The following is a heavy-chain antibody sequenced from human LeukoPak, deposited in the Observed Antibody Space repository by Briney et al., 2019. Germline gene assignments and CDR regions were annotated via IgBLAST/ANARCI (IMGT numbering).Heavy chain of an antibody. CDR3: ARESFGSGYHIFYI. CDR1: GGSFSGYY. D-gene: IGHD3-22*01. CDR2: INHSGST. Sequence: SETLSLTCAVYGGSFSGYYWSWIRQPPGKGLEWIGEINHSGSTNYNPSLKSRVTISVDTSKNQFSLKLSSVTAADTAVYYCARESFGSGYHIFYIWGQGTMVTVSS. V-gene: IGHV4-34*01. J-gene: IGHJ3*02.